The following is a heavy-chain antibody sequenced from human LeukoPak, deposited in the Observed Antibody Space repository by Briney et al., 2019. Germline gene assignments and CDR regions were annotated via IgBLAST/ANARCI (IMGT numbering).Heavy chain of an antibody. J-gene: IGHJ4*02. V-gene: IGHV4-34*01. D-gene: IGHD5-18*01. CDR3: ARGYSYADY. Sequence: PSETLPLTCAVYGGCFSGYYWSWIRQPPGKGLEWIGEINHSGSTNYNPSLKSRVTISVDTSKNQFSLKLSSVTAADTAVYYCARGYSYADYWGQGTLVTVSS. CDR2: INHSGST. CDR1: GGCFSGYY.